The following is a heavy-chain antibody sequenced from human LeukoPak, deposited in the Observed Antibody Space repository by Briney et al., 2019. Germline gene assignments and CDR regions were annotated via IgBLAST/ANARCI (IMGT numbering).Heavy chain of an antibody. D-gene: IGHD2-2*01. CDR1: GFTFSTGS. CDR2: ISPSGRSI. Sequence: GGSLRLSCAASGFTFSTGSMNWVRQAPGKGLEWVSSISPSGRSIYYAGSVKGRFTISRDNAKNSLYLQMNSLRAEDTAVYYCARNLPAARSDAFDIWGQGTMVTVSS. J-gene: IGHJ3*02. V-gene: IGHV3-21*01. CDR3: ARNLPAARSDAFDI.